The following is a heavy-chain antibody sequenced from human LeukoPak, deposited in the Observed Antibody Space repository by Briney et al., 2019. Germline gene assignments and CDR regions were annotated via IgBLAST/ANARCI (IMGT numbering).Heavy chain of an antibody. Sequence: AGGSLRLSCAASGFTFSSYAMSWVRQAPGKGLEWVSAISGSGGSTYYADSVKGRFTISRDNSKNTLYLQMNSLRAEDTAVYYCAKRFFTMVRGVKGGFDYWGQGTLVTVSS. CDR1: GFTFSSYA. CDR2: ISGSGGST. V-gene: IGHV3-23*01. CDR3: AKRFFTMVRGVKGGFDY. D-gene: IGHD3-10*01. J-gene: IGHJ4*02.